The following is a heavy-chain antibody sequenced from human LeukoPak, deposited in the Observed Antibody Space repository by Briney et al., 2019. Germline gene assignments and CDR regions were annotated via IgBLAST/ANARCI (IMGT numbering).Heavy chain of an antibody. CDR3: AKANYFGSGSYPHDFDY. D-gene: IGHD3-10*01. J-gene: IGHJ4*02. V-gene: IGHV3-23*01. Sequence: GGSLRRSCAASGFTFSSYPMNWVRQAPGKGLEWVSGISGSGGSTYYADSVKGRFTISRDNSKNTLYLQMTSLRAEDTAIYYCAKANYFGSGSYPHDFDYWGQGTLVTVSS. CDR2: ISGSGGST. CDR1: GFTFSSYP.